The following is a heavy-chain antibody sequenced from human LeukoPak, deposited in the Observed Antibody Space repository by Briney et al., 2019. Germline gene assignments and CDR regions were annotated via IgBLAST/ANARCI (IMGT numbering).Heavy chain of an antibody. CDR1: GGSFSGYY. CDR2: INHSGST. Sequence: SETLSLTCAVYGGSFSGYYWSWIRQPPGKGLEWIGEINHSGSTNYNPSLKSRVTISVDTSKNQFSLKLSSVTAADTAVYYCARDSRGYSAYFDYWGQGTLVTVSS. V-gene: IGHV4-34*01. D-gene: IGHD5-12*01. J-gene: IGHJ4*02. CDR3: ARDSRGYSAYFDY.